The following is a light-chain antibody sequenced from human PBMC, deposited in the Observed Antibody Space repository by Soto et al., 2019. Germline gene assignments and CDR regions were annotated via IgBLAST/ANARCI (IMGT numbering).Light chain of an antibody. Sequence: QSVLTQPPSASGTPGQRVTISCSGSSSNIGSNYVFWYQHLPGTAPKLLIYRNNQRPSGVPDRFSGSKSGTSASLAISGLRSEDETDYYCAAWDDSLSGVVFGEGTQLTVL. CDR2: RNN. J-gene: IGLJ2*01. V-gene: IGLV1-47*01. CDR3: AAWDDSLSGVV. CDR1: SSNIGSNY.